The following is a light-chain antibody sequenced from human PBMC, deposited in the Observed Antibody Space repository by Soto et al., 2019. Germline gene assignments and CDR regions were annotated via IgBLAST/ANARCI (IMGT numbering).Light chain of an antibody. CDR2: AVS. Sequence: DIVLTQSPGTLSLAAGERATLSCRASQSVDSRYLAWYQQKPGQAPRLVIHAVSRRATGIPDRFSGSGSGTDFTLTISRLEPEDFAEYYCQQYGSSPRYSFGQGTYLEIK. CDR1: QSVDSRY. CDR3: QQYGSSPRYS. V-gene: IGKV3-20*01. J-gene: IGKJ2*03.